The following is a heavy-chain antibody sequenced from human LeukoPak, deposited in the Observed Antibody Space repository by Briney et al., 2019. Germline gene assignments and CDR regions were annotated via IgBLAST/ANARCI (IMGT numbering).Heavy chain of an antibody. D-gene: IGHD1-7*01. CDR1: GFTFSSYS. J-gene: IGHJ6*03. CDR3: ATQGTTPFRYYYYYYMDV. V-gene: IGHV3-48*01. Sequence: GGSLRLSCAASGFTFSSYSMNWVRQAPGKGLEWVSYISSSSSTIYYADSVKGRFTISRDNAKNSLYLQMNSLRAEDTAVYYCATQGTTPFRYYYYYYMDVWGKGTTVTVSS. CDR2: ISSSSSTI.